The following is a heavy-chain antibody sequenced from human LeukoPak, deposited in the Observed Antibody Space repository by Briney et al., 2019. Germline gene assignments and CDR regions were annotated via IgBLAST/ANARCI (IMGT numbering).Heavy chain of an antibody. CDR2: ITSGSSYI. D-gene: IGHD2-2*02. V-gene: IGHV3-21*04. CDR3: AKEVERYQLLYDFDY. CDR1: GFTFSSYN. J-gene: IGHJ4*02. Sequence: PGGSLRLSCAASGFTFSSYNMNWVRQAPGQGLEWVSSITSGSSYIYYADSVKGRFTISRDDAKNSLYLQMNSLRAEDTALYYCAKEVERYQLLYDFDYWGQGTLVTVSS.